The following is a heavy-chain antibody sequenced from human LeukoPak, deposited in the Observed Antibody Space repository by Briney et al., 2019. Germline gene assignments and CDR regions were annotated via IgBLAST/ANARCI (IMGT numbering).Heavy chain of an antibody. CDR1: GGSISDAAYY. V-gene: IGHV4-31*03. CDR2: IYYSGST. Sequence: PSQTLSLTCTVSGGSISDAAYYWSWIRQHPGEGLKWIGYIYYSGSTSYNPSLKSRVTISVDTSKNQFSLKLTSVTAADTAVYYCARHQRYFDWDDASDIWGQGTMVTVSS. J-gene: IGHJ3*02. D-gene: IGHD3-9*01. CDR3: ARHQRYFDWDDASDI.